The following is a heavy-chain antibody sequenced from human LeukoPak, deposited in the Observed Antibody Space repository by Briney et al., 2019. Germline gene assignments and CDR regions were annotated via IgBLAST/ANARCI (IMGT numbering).Heavy chain of an antibody. Sequence: SETLSLTCTVSGGSISSSSYYWGWIRQPPGKGLEWIGSIYHSGSTYYNPSLKSRVTISVDTSKNQFSLKLSSVTAADTAVYYCARVTSYGDYVIYYYYYMDVWGKGTTVTVSS. D-gene: IGHD4-17*01. CDR1: GGSISSSSYY. CDR2: IYHSGST. J-gene: IGHJ6*03. CDR3: ARVTSYGDYVIYYYYYMDV. V-gene: IGHV4-39*07.